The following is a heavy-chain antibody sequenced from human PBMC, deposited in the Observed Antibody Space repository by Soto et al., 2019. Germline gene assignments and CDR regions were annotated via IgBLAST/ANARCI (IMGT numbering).Heavy chain of an antibody. Sequence: SETLSLTCAVSGGSISSGGYSWSWIRQPPGKGLEWIGYIYHSGSTYYTPSLKSRVTISVDRSKNQFSLKLSSVTAADTAVYYCASAWFGELYKDYWGQGTLVTVSS. CDR1: GGSISSGGYS. J-gene: IGHJ4*02. D-gene: IGHD3-10*01. V-gene: IGHV4-30-2*01. CDR3: ASAWFGELYKDY. CDR2: IYHSGST.